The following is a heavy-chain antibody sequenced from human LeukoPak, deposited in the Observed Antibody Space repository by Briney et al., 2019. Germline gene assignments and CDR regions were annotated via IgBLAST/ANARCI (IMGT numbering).Heavy chain of an antibody. Sequence: GGSLRLSCAASGFTFSSYGIHWVRQAPGKGLEWVAVISYDGSNKNYADSVKGRFTISRDNSKNTLYLQMSSLRAEDTAVYYCAKVSGYTSGWYVDFDCWGQGSLVTVSS. J-gene: IGHJ4*02. V-gene: IGHV3-30*18. D-gene: IGHD6-19*01. CDR1: GFTFSSYG. CDR3: AKVSGYTSGWYVDFDC. CDR2: ISYDGSNK.